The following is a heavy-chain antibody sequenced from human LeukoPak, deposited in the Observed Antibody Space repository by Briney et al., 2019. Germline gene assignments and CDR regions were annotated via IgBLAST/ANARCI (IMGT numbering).Heavy chain of an antibody. D-gene: IGHD5-12*01. Sequence: PSETLSFTCTVSGGSISSYYWSWIRQPPGKGLEWIGYIYYSGSTNYNPSLKSRVTISVDTSKNQFSLKLSSVTAADTAVYYCARAEDIVATIFDYWGQGTLVTVSS. CDR2: IYYSGST. V-gene: IGHV4-59*01. J-gene: IGHJ4*02. CDR3: ARAEDIVATIFDY. CDR1: GGSISSYY.